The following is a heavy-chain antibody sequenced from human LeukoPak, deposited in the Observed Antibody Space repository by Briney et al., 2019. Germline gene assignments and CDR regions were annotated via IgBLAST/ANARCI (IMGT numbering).Heavy chain of an antibody. D-gene: IGHD2-15*01. V-gene: IGHV3-30*18. CDR3: AKISGGSGWYYYYYMDV. CDR1: GFTFSSYG. Sequence: PGGSLRLSCAASGFTFSSYGMRWVRQAPGKGLEWVAVISYDGSNKYYADSVKGRFTISRDNSKNTLYLQMNSLRAEDTAVYYCAKISGGSGWYYYYYMDVWGKGTTVTVSS. J-gene: IGHJ6*03. CDR2: ISYDGSNK.